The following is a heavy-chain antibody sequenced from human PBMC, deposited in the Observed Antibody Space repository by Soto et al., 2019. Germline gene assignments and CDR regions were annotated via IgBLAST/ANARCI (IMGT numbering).Heavy chain of an antibody. J-gene: IGHJ3*02. D-gene: IGHD4-17*01. Sequence: GASVKVFCKASGYTFTSYDINWVRQATGQGLEWMGWMNPNSGNTGYAQKFQGRVTMTRNTSISTAYMGLSSLRSEDTAVYYCARSEIFYGNAFDIWGQGTMVTVSS. CDR2: MNPNSGNT. CDR3: ARSEIFYGNAFDI. V-gene: IGHV1-8*01. CDR1: GYTFTSYD.